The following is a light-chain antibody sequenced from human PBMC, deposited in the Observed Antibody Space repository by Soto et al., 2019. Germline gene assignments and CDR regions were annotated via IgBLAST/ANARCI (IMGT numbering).Light chain of an antibody. Sequence: DTRLTQSPSSLSASFLDRLTITCQASQHISDYLNWYQQKPGKAPKLLIYDGTKLETGVPSRFSGSGSGTEFTFTISSLQPEDTATYYCHQYFNPRTFGGGTKVDIK. J-gene: IGKJ4*01. CDR3: HQYFNPRT. CDR1: QHISDY. V-gene: IGKV1-33*01. CDR2: DGT.